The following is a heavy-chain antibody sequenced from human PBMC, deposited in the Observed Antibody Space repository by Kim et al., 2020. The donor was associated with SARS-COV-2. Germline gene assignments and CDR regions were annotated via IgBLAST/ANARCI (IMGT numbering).Heavy chain of an antibody. V-gene: IGHV3-74*01. CDR3: ATLTPGTGGDY. CDR1: GFTFSSYW. J-gene: IGHJ4*02. D-gene: IGHD1-1*01. Sequence: GGSLRLSCAASGFTFSSYWMHWVRQAPGKGLVWVSRINSDGSSTSYADSVKGRFTISRDNAKNTLYLQMNSLRAEDTAVYYCATLTPGTGGDYWGQGTLVTVSS. CDR2: INSDGSST.